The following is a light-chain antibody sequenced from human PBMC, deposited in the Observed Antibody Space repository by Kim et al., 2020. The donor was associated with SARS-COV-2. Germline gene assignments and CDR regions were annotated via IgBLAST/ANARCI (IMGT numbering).Light chain of an antibody. CDR2: GGV. CDR3: QQYDRSPT. J-gene: IGKJ2*01. Sequence: SLSPGERATLSCRASQDIGSTYLAWYQQKPGQAPRLLIYGGVTRDTGIPDRFSGRGSGTDFTLIISRLEPEDFAVYYCQQYDRSPTFGQGTKLEI. CDR1: QDIGSTY. V-gene: IGKV3-20*01.